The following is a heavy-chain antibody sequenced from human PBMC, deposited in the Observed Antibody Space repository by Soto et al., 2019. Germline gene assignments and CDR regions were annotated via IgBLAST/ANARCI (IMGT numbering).Heavy chain of an antibody. J-gene: IGHJ5*02. V-gene: IGHV4-31*02. D-gene: IGHD6-6*01. Sequence: ASETLSLTCTVSGGSISSGGYYWSWIRQQPGKGLEWIGYIYYSGSTYYNPSLKSRVTISVATSMNQFSPKLSSGTAADTAVYYCARDRGSECSSSSNRPCWFDPWGQGTLVTVSS. CDR2: IYYSGST. CDR1: GGSISSGGYY. CDR3: ARDRGSECSSSSNRPCWFDP.